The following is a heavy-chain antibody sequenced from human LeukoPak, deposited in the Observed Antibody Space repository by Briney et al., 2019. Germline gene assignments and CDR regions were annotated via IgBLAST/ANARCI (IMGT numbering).Heavy chain of an antibody. CDR1: GYTFTSYD. CDR2: MNPNSGNT. CDR3: ASRRRIFGVAGYWYFDL. V-gene: IGHV1-8*01. Sequence: GASVKVSCKASGYTFTSYDINWVRQAIGQGLEWMGWMNPNSGNTGYAQKFQGRVTMTRNTSISTAYMELSSLRSEDTAVYYCASRRRIFGVAGYWYFDLWGRGTLVTVSS. J-gene: IGHJ2*01. D-gene: IGHD3-3*01.